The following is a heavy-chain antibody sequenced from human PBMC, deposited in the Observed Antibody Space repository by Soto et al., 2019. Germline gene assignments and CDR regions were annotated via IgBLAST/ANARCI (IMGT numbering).Heavy chain of an antibody. V-gene: IGHV3-48*04. D-gene: IGHD6-13*01. CDR2: ISTSGSTI. Sequence: SGGSLGLSCAASGFTFTRYSMNWVRQAPGKGLEWISYISTSGSTIYYADSVKGRFTISRDNAKNSLYLQMNSLRAEDTAVYYCARELAAAGSFDYWGQGTLVIVSS. CDR3: ARELAAAGSFDY. CDR1: GFTFTRYS. J-gene: IGHJ4*02.